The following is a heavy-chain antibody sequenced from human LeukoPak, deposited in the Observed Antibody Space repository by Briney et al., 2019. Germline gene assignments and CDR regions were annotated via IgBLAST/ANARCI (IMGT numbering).Heavy chain of an antibody. D-gene: IGHD2-15*01. CDR2: MNPNSGNT. J-gene: IGHJ4*02. Sequence: GASVKVSCKASGYTFTSYDINWVRQATGQGLEWMGWMNPNSGNTGYAQKFQGRVTMTRNTSISTAYMELSSLRSEDRAVYYCARGSSYCSGGSCYGYWGQGTLVTVSS. CDR1: GYTFTSYD. V-gene: IGHV1-8*01. CDR3: ARGSSYCSGGSCYGY.